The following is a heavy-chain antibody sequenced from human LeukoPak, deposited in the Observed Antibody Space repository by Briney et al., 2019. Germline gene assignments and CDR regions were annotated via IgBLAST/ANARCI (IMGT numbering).Heavy chain of an antibody. Sequence: PSETLSLTCSVSGASISSGSNYWGWIRQPPGKTLEWIGSIYSSGSTYYNPSLKSRVIIIIDTPKNHFSLTLSSVTAADTAVYFCARDRDFSGWFDHWGQGTLVTVSS. CDR1: GASISSGSNY. CDR3: ARDRDFSGWFDH. J-gene: IGHJ5*02. V-gene: IGHV4-39*07. D-gene: IGHD3-3*01. CDR2: IYSSGST.